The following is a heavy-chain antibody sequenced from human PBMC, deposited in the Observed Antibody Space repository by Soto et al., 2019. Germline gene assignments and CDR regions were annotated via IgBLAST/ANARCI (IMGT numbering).Heavy chain of an antibody. CDR1: GFTFDDYA. CDR2: ISWNSGSI. V-gene: IGHV3-9*01. CDR3: AKSHLRITMVRGVDY. J-gene: IGHJ4*02. Sequence: EVQLVESGGGLVQPGRSLRLSCAASGFTFDDYAMHWVRQAPGKGLEWVSGISWNSGSIGYADSVKGRFTISRDNAKNCLYLQMNSLRAEDTALYYCAKSHLRITMVRGVDYWGQGTLVTVSS. D-gene: IGHD3-10*01.